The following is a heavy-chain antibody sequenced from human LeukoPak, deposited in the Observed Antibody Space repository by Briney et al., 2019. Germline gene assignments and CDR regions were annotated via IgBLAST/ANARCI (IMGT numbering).Heavy chain of an antibody. Sequence: GGSLRLSCAASGFTFSSYSMNWVRQAPGKGLEWVSSISSSSSYIYYADSVKGRFTISRDNAKNSLYLQMNSLRAEDTAVYYCARKLGYCSGDSCYLCDYWGQGTLVTVSS. CDR3: ARKLGYCSGDSCYLCDY. V-gene: IGHV3-21*04. J-gene: IGHJ4*02. D-gene: IGHD2-15*01. CDR1: GFTFSSYS. CDR2: ISSSSSYI.